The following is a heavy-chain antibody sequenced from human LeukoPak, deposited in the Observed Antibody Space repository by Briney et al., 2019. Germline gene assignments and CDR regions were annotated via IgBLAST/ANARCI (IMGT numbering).Heavy chain of an antibody. D-gene: IGHD3-22*01. J-gene: IGHJ6*02. Sequence: PGGSLRLSCAASGFTFSTYGMHWVRQAPGRGLEWVAVIWYDGSNEYYPDSVKGRFTISRDNSKNTLYLQMNSLRAEDTAVYYCARGSYYSDNSDPLVWGQGTTVTVSS. V-gene: IGHV3-33*01. CDR1: GFTFSTYG. CDR2: IWYDGSNE. CDR3: ARGSYYSDNSDPLV.